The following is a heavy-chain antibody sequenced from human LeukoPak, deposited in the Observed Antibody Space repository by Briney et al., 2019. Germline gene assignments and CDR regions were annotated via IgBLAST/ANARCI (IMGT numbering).Heavy chain of an antibody. J-gene: IGHJ3*02. D-gene: IGHD3-9*01. CDR2: TYYSGST. CDR3: ARGGYYDILTGYFEGLDI. CDR1: GGSISSYY. V-gene: IGHV4-59*01. Sequence: SETLSLTCTVSGGSISSYYWSWIRQPPGRGLEWIGYTYYSGSTNYNPSLKSRVTISVDTSKNQFSLKQSSVTAADTAVYYCARGGYYDILTGYFEGLDIWGQGTMVTVSS.